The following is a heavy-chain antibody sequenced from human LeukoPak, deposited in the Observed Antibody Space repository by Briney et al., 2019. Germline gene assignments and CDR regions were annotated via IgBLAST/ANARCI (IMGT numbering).Heavy chain of an antibody. CDR1: GYTFSDNY. J-gene: IGHJ4*02. V-gene: IGHV1-2*02. D-gene: IGHD2-21*02. CDR3: AREFRVVMTAFLDY. CDR2: IKPNTGAT. Sequence: ASVKVSCKASGYTFSDNYIHWVRQAPGQGLEWVGWIKPNTGATHYSKRFQGRVTMTRDTSVSTAYMELTSLRSDDTAVYFCAREFRVVMTAFLDYWGQGTLVTVSS.